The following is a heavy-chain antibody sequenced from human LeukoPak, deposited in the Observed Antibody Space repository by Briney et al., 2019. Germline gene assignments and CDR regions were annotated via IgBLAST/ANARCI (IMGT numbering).Heavy chain of an antibody. CDR1: GGSISSYY. J-gene: IGHJ4*02. CDR3: ATELWFGELFPYFDY. D-gene: IGHD3-10*01. V-gene: IGHV4-4*07. CDR2: IYTSGST. Sequence: SETLSLTCTVSGGSISSYYWGWIRQPAGKGLEWIGRIYTSGSTNYNPSLKSRVTMSVDTSKNQFSLKLSSVTAADTAVYYCATELWFGELFPYFDYWGQGTLVTVSS.